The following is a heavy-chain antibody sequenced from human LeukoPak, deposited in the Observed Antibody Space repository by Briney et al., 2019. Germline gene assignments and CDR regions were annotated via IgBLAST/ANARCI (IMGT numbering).Heavy chain of an antibody. CDR3: AKTPAMIVVAIDY. CDR2: IYSGGST. D-gene: IGHD3-22*01. J-gene: IGHJ4*02. CDR1: EFSVGSNY. V-gene: IGHV3-66*01. Sequence: GGSLRLSCAASEFSVGSNYMTWVRQAPGEGLEWVSLIYSGGSTYYADSVKGRFTISRDNSKNTLYLQMNSLRAEDTAVYYCAKTPAMIVVAIDYWGQGTLVTVSS.